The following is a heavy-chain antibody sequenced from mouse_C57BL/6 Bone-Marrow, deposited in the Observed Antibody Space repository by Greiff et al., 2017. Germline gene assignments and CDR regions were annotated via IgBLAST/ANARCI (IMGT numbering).Heavy chain of an antibody. CDR2: ISSGGSYT. Sequence: EVKLMESGGDLVKPGGSLKLSCAASGFTFSSYGMSWVRQTPDKRLEWVATISSGGSYTYYPDSVKGRFTISRDNAKNTLYLQMSSLKSEDTAMYYCAQGYYGSRGGAMDCWGQGTSVTVSS. J-gene: IGHJ4*01. CDR3: AQGYYGSRGGAMDC. D-gene: IGHD1-1*01. V-gene: IGHV5-6*01. CDR1: GFTFSSYG.